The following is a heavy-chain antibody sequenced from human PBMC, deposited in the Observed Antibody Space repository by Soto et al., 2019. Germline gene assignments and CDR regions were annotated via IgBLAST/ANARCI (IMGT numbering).Heavy chain of an antibody. CDR1: GGSISGDYY. CDR2: IYYSGST. CDR3: ARVSDCSGSCSSNWFDP. J-gene: IGHJ5*02. Sequence: QVQLQEAGPGLVKPSQTLSLTCTVSGGSISGDYYWSWIRQHPGKGLEWIGYIYYSGSTYYNPSLKSRVTISVDTAKNQFSLKLNSVTAADTAIYYCARVSDCSGSCSSNWFDPWGQGTLVTVSS. V-gene: IGHV4-31*03. D-gene: IGHD2-15*01.